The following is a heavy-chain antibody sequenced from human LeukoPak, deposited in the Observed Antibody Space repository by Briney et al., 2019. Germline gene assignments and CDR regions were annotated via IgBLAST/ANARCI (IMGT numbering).Heavy chain of an antibody. D-gene: IGHD4-17*01. V-gene: IGHV3-21*01. CDR3: ARGATVTVIDY. Sequence: GGSLRLSCAASGFTFSTYSMNWVRQAPGKGLEWVSSISSSSSYIYYADSVKGRFTISRDNAKNSLYLQMNSLRAEDTAVYYCARGATVTVIDYWGQGTLVTVSS. J-gene: IGHJ4*02. CDR1: GFTFSTYS. CDR2: ISSSSSYI.